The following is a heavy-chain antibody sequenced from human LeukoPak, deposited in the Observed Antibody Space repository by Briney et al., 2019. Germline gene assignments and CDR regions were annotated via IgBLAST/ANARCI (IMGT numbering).Heavy chain of an antibody. CDR1: GFTFSSYA. V-gene: IGHV3-23*01. Sequence: GGSLRLSCAASGFTFSSYAMSWVRQAPGKGLEWVSAISGSGGSTYYADSVKGRFTISRDNSKNTLYLQMNSLRAEDTAVYYCAKAPRLYDDYSEYYFDYWGQGTLVTVSS. CDR3: AKAPRLYDDYSEYYFDY. J-gene: IGHJ4*02. CDR2: ISGSGGST. D-gene: IGHD4-17*01.